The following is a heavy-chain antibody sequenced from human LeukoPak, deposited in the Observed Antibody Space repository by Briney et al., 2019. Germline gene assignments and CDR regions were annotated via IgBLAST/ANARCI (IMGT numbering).Heavy chain of an antibody. J-gene: IGHJ4*02. CDR3: ARETYYSESSDYFALYYFDY. CDR1: GGSISSDY. Sequence: SETLSLTCTVSGGSISSDYWSWIRQPPGKGLEWIGFIYYSGSTNYNPSLKGRVTISVDTSKNQFSLKLSSVTAADTALYYCARETYYSESSDYFALYYFDYWGQGTLVTVSS. D-gene: IGHD3-22*01. CDR2: IYYSGST. V-gene: IGHV4-59*01.